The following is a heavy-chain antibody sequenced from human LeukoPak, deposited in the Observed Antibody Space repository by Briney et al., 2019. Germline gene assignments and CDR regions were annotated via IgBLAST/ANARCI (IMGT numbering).Heavy chain of an antibody. J-gene: IGHJ4*02. CDR1: GGSFSNYT. D-gene: IGHD2-15*01. V-gene: IGHV1-69*06. CDR2: IIPIFGTA. CDR3: ARLSCSGGTCYSSRGNFDY. Sequence: VASVKVSCKASGGSFSNYTISWLRQTPGQGLEWMGGIIPIFGTANYAQNFQGRVTITADKFTSTAYMELSSLRSEDTAVYYCARLSCSGGTCYSSRGNFDYWGQGTLVAVSS.